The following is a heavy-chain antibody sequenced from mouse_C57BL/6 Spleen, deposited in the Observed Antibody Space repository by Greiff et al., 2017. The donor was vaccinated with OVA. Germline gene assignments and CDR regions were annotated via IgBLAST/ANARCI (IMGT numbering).Heavy chain of an antibody. CDR3: ARGGTWDY. CDR2: IYPSDSET. V-gene: IGHV1-61*01. J-gene: IGHJ2*01. D-gene: IGHD3-3*01. Sequence: VQLQQPGAELVRPGSSVKLSCKASGYTFTSYWMDWVKQRPGQGLEWIGNIYPSDSETHYNQKFKDKATLTVDKSSSTAYMQLSSLTSEDSAVYCCARGGTWDYWGQGTTLTVSS. CDR1: GYTFTSYW.